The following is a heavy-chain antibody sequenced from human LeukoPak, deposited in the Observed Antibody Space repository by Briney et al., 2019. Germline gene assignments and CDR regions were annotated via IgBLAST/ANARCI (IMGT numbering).Heavy chain of an antibody. Sequence: GGSLRLSCAVSGFTFSSYWMHWVRQAPGKGLEWVSAISGSGGSTYYADSVKGRFTISRDSSKNTLYLQMNSPRAEDTAVYYCAAGYSYGYDAFDIWGQGTMVTVSS. V-gene: IGHV3-23*01. CDR2: ISGSGGST. D-gene: IGHD5-18*01. J-gene: IGHJ3*02. CDR1: GFTFSSYW. CDR3: AAGYSYGYDAFDI.